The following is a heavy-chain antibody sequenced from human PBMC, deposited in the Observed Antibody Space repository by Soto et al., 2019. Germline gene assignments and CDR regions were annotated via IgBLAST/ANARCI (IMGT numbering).Heavy chain of an antibody. Sequence: GGSLRLSCAASGFTFSSYAMSWVRQAPGKGLEWVSAISGSGGSTYYADSVKGRFTISRDNSKNTLYLQMNSLRAEDTAVYYCARSDRGYSYVVYGMDVWGQGTTVTVSS. D-gene: IGHD5-18*01. V-gene: IGHV3-23*01. J-gene: IGHJ6*02. CDR2: ISGSGGST. CDR1: GFTFSSYA. CDR3: ARSDRGYSYVVYGMDV.